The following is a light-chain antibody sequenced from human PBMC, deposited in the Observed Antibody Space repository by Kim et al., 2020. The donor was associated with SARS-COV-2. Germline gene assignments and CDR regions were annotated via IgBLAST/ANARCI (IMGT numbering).Light chain of an antibody. CDR3: AAWDDSLSGVV. Sequence: GRGVTLSCSGSTSNIGSHYVYWYQQLPGTAPKLLIYGNNQRPSGVPDRFSGSKSGTSASLAISGLRSEDEADYYCAAWDDSLSGVVFGGGTQLTVL. V-gene: IGLV1-47*01. J-gene: IGLJ2*01. CDR1: TSNIGSHY. CDR2: GNN.